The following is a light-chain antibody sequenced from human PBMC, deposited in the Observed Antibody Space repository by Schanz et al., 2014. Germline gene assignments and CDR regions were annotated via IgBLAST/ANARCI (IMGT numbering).Light chain of an antibody. CDR2: GAS. CDR1: ETVSVD. V-gene: IGKV3D-15*01. CDR3: QQYNNWPRT. Sequence: EIVLTQSPGTLSLSPGEGATLSCRASETVSVDYLAWYQQIPGQAPRLLIYGASIRATGVPDRFSGRGSGTEFTLTISSLQSEDFAVYYCQQYNNWPRTFGQGTKVEIK. J-gene: IGKJ1*01.